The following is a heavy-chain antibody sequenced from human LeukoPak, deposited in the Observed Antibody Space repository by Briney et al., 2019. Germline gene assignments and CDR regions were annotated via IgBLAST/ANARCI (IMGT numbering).Heavy chain of an antibody. CDR2: IYYRGST. Sequence: PSETLSLTCTVSGGSISSSSYYWGWIRQPPGKGLEWIGGIYYRGSTYYNPSLKSRVTISLDTSKTQFSLKLSSVTAADTAVYYCATLVSGSYHFDYWGQGTLVIVSS. J-gene: IGHJ4*02. V-gene: IGHV4-39*01. CDR1: GGSISSSSYY. CDR3: ATLVSGSYHFDY. D-gene: IGHD1-26*01.